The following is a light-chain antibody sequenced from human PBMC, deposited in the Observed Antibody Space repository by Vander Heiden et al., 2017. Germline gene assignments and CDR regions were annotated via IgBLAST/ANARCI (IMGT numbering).Light chain of an antibody. CDR3: QSYDTSLGGRV. J-gene: IGLJ1*01. CDR2: GNT. V-gene: IGLV1-40*01. CDR1: SYNIRAGYD. Sequence: QSVLTQLPSVSGDPGQRVTITCTGSSYNIRAGYDVHWYQQLPGTAPKLRMDGNTNRPSGVPDRFSGAKSCTSASLDITGLEAEDEADYYCQSYDTSLGGRVFGTGTKVTVL.